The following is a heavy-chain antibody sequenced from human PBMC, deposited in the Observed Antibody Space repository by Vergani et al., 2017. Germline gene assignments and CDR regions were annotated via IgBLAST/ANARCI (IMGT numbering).Heavy chain of an antibody. CDR3: AKDYNIMGALHY. CDR2: ITYNGGRT. Sequence: EVRLLESGGGLVQPGGSLRLSCAASGFTFNIYAMSWVRQAPGKGLEWVSTITYNGGRTYYADSVTGRFNTSRDNSKNTLFLQLKTLTAEDTGVYYCAKDYNIMGALHYWGQGTLVAVSS. V-gene: IGHV3-23*01. J-gene: IGHJ4*02. CDR1: GFTFNIYA. D-gene: IGHD5-12*01.